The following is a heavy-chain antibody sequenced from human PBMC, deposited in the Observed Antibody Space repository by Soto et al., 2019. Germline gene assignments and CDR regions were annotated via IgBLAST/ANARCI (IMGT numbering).Heavy chain of an antibody. CDR3: ARTVPHTIFGVVTPFHGSAFDI. V-gene: IGHV1-69*02. CDR1: GDTFSSYT. J-gene: IGHJ3*02. D-gene: IGHD3-3*01. CDR2: IIPILGIA. Sequence: QVQLVQSGAEVKKPGSSVKVSCKASGDTFSSYTISWVRQAPGQGLEWMGRIIPILGIANYAQKFQGRVTITADKSTSTAYMELSSLRSEDTAVYYCARTVPHTIFGVVTPFHGSAFDIWGQGTMVTVSS.